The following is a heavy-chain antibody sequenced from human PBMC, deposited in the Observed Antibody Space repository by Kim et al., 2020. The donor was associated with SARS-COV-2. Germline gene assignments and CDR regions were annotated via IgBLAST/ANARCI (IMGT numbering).Heavy chain of an antibody. Sequence: SETLSLTCAVYGGSFSGYYWSWIRQPPGKGLEWIGEINHSGSTNYNPSLKSRVTISVDTSKNQFSLKLSSVTAADTAVYYCASDLPSGWGQGTTVTVSS. CDR2: INHSGST. D-gene: IGHD3-3*01. J-gene: IGHJ6*02. CDR1: GGSFSGYY. V-gene: IGHV4-34*01. CDR3: ASDLPSG.